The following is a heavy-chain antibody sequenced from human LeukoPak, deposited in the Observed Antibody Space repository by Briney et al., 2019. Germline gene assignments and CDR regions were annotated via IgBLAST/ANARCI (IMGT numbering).Heavy chain of an antibody. Sequence: PGGSLRLSCAASGFTFSSYALNWVRQAPGEGLEWVCYISSSATTIYYADSVKGRFTISRDNGKNSLYLQMNSLRAEDTAVYYCARGIPLDCRGQGTLVTVSS. V-gene: IGHV3-48*03. J-gene: IGHJ4*02. CDR1: GFTFSSYA. CDR2: ISSSATTI. CDR3: ARGIPLDC.